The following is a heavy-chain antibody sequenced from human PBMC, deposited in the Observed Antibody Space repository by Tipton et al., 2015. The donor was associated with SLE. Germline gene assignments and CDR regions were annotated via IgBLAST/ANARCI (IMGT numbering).Heavy chain of an antibody. Sequence: SGFTFSSYGMHWVRQAPGKGLEWVAFIRYDGSNKYYADSVKGRFTISRDNSKNTLYLQMNSLRAEDTAVYYCARDLIAVAAIDYWGQGTLVTVSS. V-gene: IGHV3-30*02. D-gene: IGHD6-19*01. CDR2: IRYDGSNK. J-gene: IGHJ4*02. CDR3: ARDLIAVAAIDY. CDR1: GFTFSSYG.